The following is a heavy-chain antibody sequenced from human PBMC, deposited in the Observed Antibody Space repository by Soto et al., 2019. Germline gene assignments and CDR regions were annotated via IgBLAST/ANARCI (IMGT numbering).Heavy chain of an antibody. J-gene: IGHJ4*02. CDR2: ISSSSAYI. Sequence: LRLSCAASGFTFSSYSMTWVRQAPGKGLEWVSTISSSSAYIYYADSVKGRFSISRDNAKNSLYLQMNSLRAEDTAVYYCATDQLSLLNYDYWGQGTLVTVSS. V-gene: IGHV3-21*01. CDR1: GFTFSSYS. D-gene: IGHD1-1*01. CDR3: ATDQLSLLNYDY.